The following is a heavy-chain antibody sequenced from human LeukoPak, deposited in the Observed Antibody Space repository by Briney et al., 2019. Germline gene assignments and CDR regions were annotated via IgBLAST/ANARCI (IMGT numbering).Heavy chain of an antibody. J-gene: IGHJ4*02. Sequence: PGGSLRLSCAASGFTFSSYAMTWVRQAPGEGLEWVSGITGSGGNTYYADSVKGRFTISRDNSKNTLYLQMSSLRAEDTAVYYCVKGQTYYYGSGPWGYWGQGTLVTVSS. CDR2: ITGSGGNT. D-gene: IGHD3-10*01. V-gene: IGHV3-23*01. CDR1: GFTFSSYA. CDR3: VKGQTYYYGSGPWGY.